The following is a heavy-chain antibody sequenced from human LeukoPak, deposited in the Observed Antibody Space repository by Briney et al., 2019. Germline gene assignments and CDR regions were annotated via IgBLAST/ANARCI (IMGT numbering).Heavy chain of an antibody. CDR2: IYSGGST. D-gene: IGHD6-13*01. V-gene: IGHV3-66*01. Sequence: GGSLRLSCAASGFTVSSNYMSWVRQAPGKGLEWVSVIYSGGSTYYADSVKGRFTISRDNSKNTLYLQTNSLRAEDTAVYYCARDPYSSSWYYFDYWGQGTLVTVSS. CDR1: GFTVSSNY. J-gene: IGHJ4*02. CDR3: ARDPYSSSWYYFDY.